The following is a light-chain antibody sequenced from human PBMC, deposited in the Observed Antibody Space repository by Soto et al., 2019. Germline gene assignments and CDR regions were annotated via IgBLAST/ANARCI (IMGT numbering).Light chain of an antibody. V-gene: IGLV2-23*03. CDR2: EGS. J-gene: IGLJ2*01. CDR3: CSYAGSSTFL. CDR1: SSDVGSYNL. Sequence: QSALTQPASVSGSPGQSITISCTGTSSDVGSYNLVSWYQQHPGTAPKLMIYEGSKRPSGVSNRFSGSKSGNTASLTISGLQAEDEADYYCCSYAGSSTFLFGGGTKLTVL.